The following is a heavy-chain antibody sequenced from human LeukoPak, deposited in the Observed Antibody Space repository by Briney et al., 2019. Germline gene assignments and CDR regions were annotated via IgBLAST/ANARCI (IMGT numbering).Heavy chain of an antibody. V-gene: IGHV4-34*01. D-gene: IGHD2-8*01. CDR3: AGDHIGQSLCMGGAQAHRESLEIDY. Sequence: PSETLSLTCAVYGGSFSGYYWSWIRQPPGKGLEWIGEINHSGSTNYNPSLKSRVTISVDTSKNQFSLKLVSVTAADTAVYYCAGDHIGQSLCMGGAQAHRESLEIDYWGQGTLVTVSS. CDR2: INHSGST. CDR1: GGSFSGYY. J-gene: IGHJ4*02.